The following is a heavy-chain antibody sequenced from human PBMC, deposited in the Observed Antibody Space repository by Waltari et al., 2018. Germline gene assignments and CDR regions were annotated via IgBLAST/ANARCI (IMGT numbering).Heavy chain of an antibody. J-gene: IGHJ6*03. CDR2: IDYSGST. Sequence: HLQLQESGPGLVKPSETLSLNCHVSGGSLRSSSYLWAWISQPPGKGLEWIGRIDYSGSTYYNVSLKSRVTISVDRSTNQVSLKLTSVTAADTAVYFCAREVPRNGYIGLIYYYMDVWGKGTTVTVSS. V-gene: IGHV4-39*01. D-gene: IGHD5-12*01. CDR1: GGSLRSSSYL. CDR3: AREVPRNGYIGLIYYYMDV.